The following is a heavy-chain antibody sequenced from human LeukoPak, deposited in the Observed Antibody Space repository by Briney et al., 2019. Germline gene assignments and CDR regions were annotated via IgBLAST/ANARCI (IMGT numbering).Heavy chain of an antibody. CDR2: INPYSGDT. V-gene: IGHV1-2*06. CDR3: ARDQGSLTRSWYTGY. J-gene: IGHJ4*02. CDR1: GYTFTGYH. Sequence: ASVKVSCKASGYTFTGYHIHSVREAPGHGVEWMGRINPYSGDTNFAQKFQSRVTMTRDKSLPTAYMDLSSLTTADTAVYFCARDQGSLTRSWYTGYWGQGTPVTVSS. D-gene: IGHD6-13*01.